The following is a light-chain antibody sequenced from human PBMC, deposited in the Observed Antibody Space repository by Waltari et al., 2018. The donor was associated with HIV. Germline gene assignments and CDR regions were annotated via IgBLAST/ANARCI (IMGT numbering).Light chain of an antibody. V-gene: IGLV1-40*01. Sequence: QSVLTQPPSVSGAPGQRVTISCTGSSSNIGAGYDVHWYQQVPGTAPKLLIFGNSNRPSGVPDRFSGSKSATSASLAITGLQAGDEADYYCQSYDSSLTVVIFGGGTKLTVL. CDR3: QSYDSSLTVVI. J-gene: IGLJ2*01. CDR1: SSNIGAGYD. CDR2: GNS.